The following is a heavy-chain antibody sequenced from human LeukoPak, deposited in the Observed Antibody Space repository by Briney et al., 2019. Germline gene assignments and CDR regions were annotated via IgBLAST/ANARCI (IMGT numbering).Heavy chain of an antibody. Sequence: GGSLRLSCAASGFTFSSYAMRWVRQAPGKGLEWVAVISYDGSNKYYADSVKGRFTISRDNSKSTLYLQMNSLRAEDTAVYYCARTLTARYSSSWYYGDAAFDIWGQGTMVTVSS. D-gene: IGHD6-13*01. J-gene: IGHJ3*02. CDR1: GFTFSSYA. CDR3: ARTLTARYSSSWYYGDAAFDI. V-gene: IGHV3-30*04. CDR2: ISYDGSNK.